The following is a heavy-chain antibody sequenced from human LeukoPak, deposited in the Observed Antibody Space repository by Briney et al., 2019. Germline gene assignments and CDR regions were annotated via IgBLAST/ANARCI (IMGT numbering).Heavy chain of an antibody. J-gene: IGHJ5*01. CDR1: GGSISSGSYY. CDR2: IYTSGST. V-gene: IGHV4-61*02. Sequence: SETLSLTCTVPGGSISSGSYYWSWIRQPAGKGLEWIGRIYTSGSTNYNPSLKSRVTISVDTSKNQFSLKLSSVTAADTAVYYCAREGGYCSSTSCSYNWFDSWGQGTLVTVSS. D-gene: IGHD2-2*01. CDR3: AREGGYCSSTSCSYNWFDS.